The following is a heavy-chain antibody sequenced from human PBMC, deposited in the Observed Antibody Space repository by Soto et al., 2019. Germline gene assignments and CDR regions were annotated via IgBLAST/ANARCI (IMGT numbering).Heavy chain of an antibody. D-gene: IGHD3-22*01. CDR1: GYTFTDYF. Sequence: ASVKVSCKAYGYTFTDYFIHWVRQAPGQGLEWMGLVKSSGGGTVYAQDFQGRITMTRDTSTSTAYMEVSSLRSEDTAVYYCASSITMIVVVIPYYYYGMDVWGQGTTVTVSS. CDR2: VKSSGGGT. V-gene: IGHV1-46*01. CDR3: ASSITMIVVVIPYYYYGMDV. J-gene: IGHJ6*02.